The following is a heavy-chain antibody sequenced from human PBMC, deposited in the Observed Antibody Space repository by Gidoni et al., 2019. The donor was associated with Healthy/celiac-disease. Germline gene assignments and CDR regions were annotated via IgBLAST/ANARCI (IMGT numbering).Heavy chain of an antibody. CDR1: GGSFRGYY. V-gene: IGHV4-34*01. J-gene: IGHJ5*02. CDR3: ARGRLIISMGWMVGSGPLGKDWFDP. CDR2: INHSGST. D-gene: IGHD2-15*01. Sequence: QVQLQQWGAGLLKPSETLSLTCAVYGGSFRGYYCSWIRQPPGKGLEWIGEINHSGSTNYNPSLKSRVTISVDTSKNQFSLKLSSVTAADTAVYYCARGRLIISMGWMVGSGPLGKDWFDPWGQGTLVTVSS.